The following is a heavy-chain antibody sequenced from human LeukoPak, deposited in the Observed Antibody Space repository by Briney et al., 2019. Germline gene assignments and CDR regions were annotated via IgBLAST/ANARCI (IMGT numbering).Heavy chain of an antibody. J-gene: IGHJ4*02. V-gene: IGHV3-33*01. CDR2: IWYAGSNK. D-gene: IGHD2-21*02. CDR1: GFTFSTYG. CDR3: ARADCGGDCYSRPDY. Sequence: GGSLRLSCAASGFTFSTYGMHWVRQAPGKGLEWVAVIWYAGSNKYYADSVKGRFTISRDNSKNTLYLQMNSLRAEDTAVYYCARADCGGDCYSRPDYWGQGTLVTVSS.